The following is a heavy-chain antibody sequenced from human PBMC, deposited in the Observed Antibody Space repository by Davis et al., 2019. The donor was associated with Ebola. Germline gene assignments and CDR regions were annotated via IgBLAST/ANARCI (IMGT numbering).Heavy chain of an antibody. CDR2: IYHSGST. Sequence: MPSETLSLTCAVSGGSISSGGYSWSWIRQPPGKGLEWIGYIYHSGSTYYNPSLKSRVTISVDRSKNQFSLKLSSVTAAGTAVYYCARGKPFGSSFWFDPWAREPWSPSPQ. J-gene: IGHJ5*02. V-gene: IGHV4-30-2*01. CDR1: GGSISSGGYS. CDR3: ARGKPFGSSFWFDP. D-gene: IGHD6-13*01.